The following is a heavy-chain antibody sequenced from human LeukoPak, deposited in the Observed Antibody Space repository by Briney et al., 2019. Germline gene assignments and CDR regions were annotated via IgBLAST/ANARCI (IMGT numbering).Heavy chain of an antibody. CDR1: GFTFSSYA. V-gene: IGHV3-23*01. CDR3: AGAIGNLYYFDY. CDR2: ISGSGGST. Sequence: PGGSLRLSCAASGFTFSSYAMSWVRQAPGKGLEWVSAISGSGGSTYYADSVKGRFTISRDNSKNTLYLQMNSLRAEDTAVYYCAGAIGNLYYFDYWGQGTLVTVSS. J-gene: IGHJ4*02. D-gene: IGHD1-26*01.